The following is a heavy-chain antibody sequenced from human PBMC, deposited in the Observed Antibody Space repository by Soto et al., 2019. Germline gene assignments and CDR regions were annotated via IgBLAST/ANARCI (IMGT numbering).Heavy chain of an antibody. CDR1: GGSFSGYY. V-gene: IGHV4-34*01. CDR2: INHSGST. J-gene: IGHJ4*02. CDR3: ARGRRSSGSYRY. D-gene: IGHD3-10*01. Sequence: XETLSLTCSVDGGSFSGYYWSWIRQPPGKGLDWIGEINHSGSTNYNPSLKSRVTISVDTSKNQFSLKLSSVTAADTAVYYCARGRRSSGSYRYWGQGTLVTVSS.